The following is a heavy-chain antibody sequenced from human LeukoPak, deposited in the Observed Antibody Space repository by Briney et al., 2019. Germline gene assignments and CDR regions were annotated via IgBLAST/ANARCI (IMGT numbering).Heavy chain of an antibody. CDR1: GFSFSTYA. V-gene: IGHV3-23*01. D-gene: IGHD6-6*01. J-gene: IGHJ4*02. CDR2: FSGSGGST. CDR3: AKGGIAARPHHFDY. Sequence: TGGSLRLSCAASGFSFSTYAMSWVRQAPGKGLEWVSSFSGSGGSTYYADSVKGRFTISRDNSKNTLSLQLNSLRAEDTAVYYCAKGGIAARPHHFDYWGQGTLVTVSS.